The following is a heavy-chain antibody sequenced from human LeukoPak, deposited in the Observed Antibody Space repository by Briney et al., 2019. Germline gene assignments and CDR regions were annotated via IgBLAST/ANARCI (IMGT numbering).Heavy chain of an antibody. Sequence: PGGSLRLSCAASGFTFSSYWMSWVRQAPGKGLEWVANIKQDGSEKYYVDSVKGRFTISRDNAKNSLYLQMNSLRAEDTAVYYCASENFWSGYRGYYYYYMDVWGEGTTVTVSS. CDR1: GFTFSSYW. J-gene: IGHJ6*03. V-gene: IGHV3-7*01. CDR2: IKQDGSEK. D-gene: IGHD3-3*01. CDR3: ASENFWSGYRGYYYYYMDV.